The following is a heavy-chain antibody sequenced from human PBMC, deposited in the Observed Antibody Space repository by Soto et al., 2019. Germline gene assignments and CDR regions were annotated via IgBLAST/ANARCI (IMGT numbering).Heavy chain of an antibody. J-gene: IGHJ4*02. CDR1: GYTFSSYG. V-gene: IGHV1-18*01. CDR2: ITAYNGNT. Sequence: QVQLVQSGAEVKKPEASVKVSCKASGYTFSSYGISWVRQAPGQGLERMGWITAYNGNTNYAQKLQGRVTMTTDTSTSTAYMELRSLRSDDTAVYYCAQYSYGLPAGYWGQGTLVTVSS. D-gene: IGHD5-18*01. CDR3: AQYSYGLPAGY.